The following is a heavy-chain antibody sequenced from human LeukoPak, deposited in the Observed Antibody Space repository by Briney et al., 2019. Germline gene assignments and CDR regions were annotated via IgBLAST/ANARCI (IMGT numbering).Heavy chain of an antibody. CDR1: GYTFTGYY. CDR3: ARGGYSSSSKGDQPDY. V-gene: IGHV1-2*02. CDR2: INPNSGGT. J-gene: IGHJ4*02. D-gene: IGHD6-6*01. Sequence: ASVKVSCKASGYTFTGYYMHWVRQAPGQGRWWMGWINPNSGGTNYAQKFQGRVTMARDTSISTAYMELSRLRSDDTAVYYCARGGYSSSSKGDQPDYWGQGTLVTVSS.